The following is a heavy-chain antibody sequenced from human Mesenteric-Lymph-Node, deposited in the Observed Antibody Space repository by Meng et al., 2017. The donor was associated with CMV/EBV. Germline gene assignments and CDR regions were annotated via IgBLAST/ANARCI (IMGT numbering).Heavy chain of an antibody. CDR1: GFTFSSYS. J-gene: IGHJ3*02. CDR3: AREDQLGVIAGVDAFDI. Sequence: GGSLRLSCAGSGFTFSSYSMNWVRQAPGKGLEWVSSINSGSNNIYYADSVRGRFTVSRDNAKNSLYLQMNSLRAEDTAVYYCAREDQLGVIAGVDAFDIWGQGTMVTVSS. CDR2: INSGSNNI. V-gene: IGHV3-21*01. D-gene: IGHD2-2*01.